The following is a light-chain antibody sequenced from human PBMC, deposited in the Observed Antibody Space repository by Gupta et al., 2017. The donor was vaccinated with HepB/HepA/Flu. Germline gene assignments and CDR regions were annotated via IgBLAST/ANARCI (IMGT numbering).Light chain of an antibody. V-gene: IGLV3-25*03. CDR3: QSGDRRSTYWV. CDR1: ALPKQY. Sequence: SYALTQPPSVSVSPGQTARITCSGDALPKQYAYWYQQKPGQAPVVVIEKDSERPSGIPERFAGSSAGTTVKLTIRGVQAEDEADYDGQSGDRRSTYWVFGGGTKLTVL. CDR2: KDS. J-gene: IGLJ2*01.